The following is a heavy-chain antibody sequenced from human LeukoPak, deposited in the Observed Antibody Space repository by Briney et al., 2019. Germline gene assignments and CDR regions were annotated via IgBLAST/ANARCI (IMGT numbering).Heavy chain of an antibody. CDR3: AGYCSSTSCYWAFDI. J-gene: IGHJ3*02. Sequence: PGGSLRLSCAASGFTSDDYAMHWVGPAPGTGLDWVSGISWNSGSIGYADSVKGRFTISRDNAKNSLYLQMNSLRAEDTALYYCAGYCSSTSCYWAFDIWGQGTMVTVSS. V-gene: IGHV3-9*02. CDR2: ISWNSGSI. D-gene: IGHD2-2*01. CDR1: GFTSDDYA.